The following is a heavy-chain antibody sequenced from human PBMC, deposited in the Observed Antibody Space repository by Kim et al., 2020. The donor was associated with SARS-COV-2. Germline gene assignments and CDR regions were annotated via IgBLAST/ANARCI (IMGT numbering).Heavy chain of an antibody. CDR1: GGSISSRSYY. V-gene: IGHV4-39*07. D-gene: IGHD3-10*01. CDR3: ARDRGNYYGLDV. CDR2: IYYSGTT. Sequence: SETLSLTCNVSGGSISSRSYYWGWIRQPPGKGLEWIGSIYYSGTTYYNVSLKSRVTLLVDTSKNQFSLRLSSMTAADTAVYYCARDRGNYYGLDVWGPGTTVTVSS. J-gene: IGHJ6*02.